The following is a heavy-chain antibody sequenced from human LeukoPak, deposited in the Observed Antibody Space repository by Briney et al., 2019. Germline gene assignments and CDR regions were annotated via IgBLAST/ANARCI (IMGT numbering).Heavy chain of an antibody. Sequence: GGSLRLSCVVSGFSLSSHGMHWVRQAPGKGLEDVSAISSNGISTFYANSVKGRFTVSRDDSKNTVYLQMGSLRAEDMAVYYCAKDHYYDSSGYLDYWGQGTLVTVSS. CDR2: ISSNGIST. CDR1: GFSLSSHG. D-gene: IGHD3-22*01. CDR3: AKDHYYDSSGYLDY. V-gene: IGHV3-64*01. J-gene: IGHJ4*02.